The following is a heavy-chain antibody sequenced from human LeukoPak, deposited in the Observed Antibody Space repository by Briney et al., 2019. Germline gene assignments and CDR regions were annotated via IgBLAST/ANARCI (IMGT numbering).Heavy chain of an antibody. D-gene: IGHD1-14*01. CDR2: VSWNSGTI. CDR3: AKDVAYNRGAFDV. V-gene: IGHV3-9*01. CDR1: GFTLDDYA. J-gene: IGHJ3*01. Sequence: PGRSLRLSCAASGFTLDDYAMHWVRQAPGEGLEWVSGVSWNSGTIDYADSVKGRFTISRDNAKNSLYLQMNSLRAEDTALYYCAKDVAYNRGAFDVWGQGTMVTVSS.